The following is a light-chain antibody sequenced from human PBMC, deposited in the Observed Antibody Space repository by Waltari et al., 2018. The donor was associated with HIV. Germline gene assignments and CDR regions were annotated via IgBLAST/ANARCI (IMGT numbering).Light chain of an antibody. CDR1: QSISSY. Sequence: DIQMTQSPSSLSASVGDRVTITCRASQSISSYLNWYQQKPGKAPKLLIYAASSLRSGVPSRFSGSGSGTDFTLTISSLQPEEFATYYCHQSYSTLPWTFGQGTKVEIK. J-gene: IGKJ1*01. V-gene: IGKV1-39*01. CDR3: HQSYSTLPWT. CDR2: AAS.